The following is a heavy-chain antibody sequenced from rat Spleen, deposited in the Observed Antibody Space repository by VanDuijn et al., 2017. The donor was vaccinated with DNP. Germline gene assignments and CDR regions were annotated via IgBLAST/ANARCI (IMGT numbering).Heavy chain of an antibody. CDR2: ISYDGSST. D-gene: IGHD1-2*01. CDR3: ARRAIAAPFDY. CDR1: GFTFSDYY. Sequence: EVQLVESDGGLVQPGRSLKLSCAASGFTFSDYYMAWVRQAPTKGLEWVATISYDGSSTYYRDSVKGRFTISRDNSKSTLYLQMDSLRSEDTATYYCARRAIAAPFDYWGQGTLVTVSS. J-gene: IGHJ3*01. V-gene: IGHV5-29*01.